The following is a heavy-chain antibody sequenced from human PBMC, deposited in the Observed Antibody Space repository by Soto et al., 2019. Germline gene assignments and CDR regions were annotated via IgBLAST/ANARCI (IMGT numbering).Heavy chain of an antibody. Sequence: SETLSLTCTVSGGSISSGGYYWSWIRQHPGKGLEWIGYIYYSGSTYYNPSLKSRVTISVDTSKNQFSLKLSSVTTADTAVYYCARSHYYGSGSYYNSRPFDYWGQGTLVTVSS. CDR3: ARSHYYGSGSYYNSRPFDY. CDR2: IYYSGST. V-gene: IGHV4-31*03. D-gene: IGHD3-10*01. J-gene: IGHJ4*02. CDR1: GGSISSGGYY.